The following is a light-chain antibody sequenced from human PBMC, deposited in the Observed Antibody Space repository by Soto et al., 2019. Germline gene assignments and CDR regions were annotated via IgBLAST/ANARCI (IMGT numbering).Light chain of an antibody. CDR2: STS. Sequence: QSVLTQPPSASGTPGQRVTISCSGSSSNIGSNSVNWYQQLPGTAPKLLIYSTSQRPSGVPDRFSGSKSGSSASLAISGLQSEDEADYYCATWDDSLSGVMFGGGTKVTVL. CDR1: SSNIGSNS. V-gene: IGLV1-44*01. CDR3: ATWDDSLSGVM. J-gene: IGLJ3*02.